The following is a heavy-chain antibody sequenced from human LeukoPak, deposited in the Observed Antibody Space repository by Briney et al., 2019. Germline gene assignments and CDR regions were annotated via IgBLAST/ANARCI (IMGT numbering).Heavy chain of an antibody. J-gene: IGHJ4*02. Sequence: PGGSLRLSCAASGFTFSSYEMNWVRQAPGKGLEWVSYISSSGSTIYYADSVKGRFTISRDNAKNSLYLQMNSLRAEDTAVYYCARDTNYHDSSGDAFDYWGQGTLVTVSS. D-gene: IGHD3-22*01. CDR2: ISSSGSTI. CDR1: GFTFSSYE. CDR3: ARDTNYHDSSGDAFDY. V-gene: IGHV3-48*03.